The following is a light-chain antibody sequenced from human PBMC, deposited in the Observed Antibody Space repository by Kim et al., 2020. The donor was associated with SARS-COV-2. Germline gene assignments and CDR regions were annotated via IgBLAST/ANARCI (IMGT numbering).Light chain of an antibody. Sequence: SAADGDRVTITCRATQSISGWLAWYQQRPGRSPKLLIYDASSLESGVPSRFSGSGSGTEFTLTISSLQPDDFATYYCQQYNSYSYTFGQGTKLEI. CDR1: QSISGW. CDR2: DAS. J-gene: IGKJ2*01. CDR3: QQYNSYSYT. V-gene: IGKV1-5*01.